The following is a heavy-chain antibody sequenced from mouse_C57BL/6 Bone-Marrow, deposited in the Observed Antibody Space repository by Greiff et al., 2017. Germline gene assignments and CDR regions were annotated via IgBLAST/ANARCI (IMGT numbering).Heavy chain of an antibody. J-gene: IGHJ2*01. CDR3: ARVTTVVATFDD. V-gene: IGHV1-52*01. D-gene: IGHD1-1*01. Sequence: QVQLQQPGAELVRPGSSVKLSCKASGYTFTSYWMHWVKQRPIQGLEWIGNIDPSDSETHYNQKFKDKATLTVDKSSSTAYMQLSSLTSEDSAVYYCARVTTVVATFDDWGQGTTLTVSS. CDR1: GYTFTSYW. CDR2: IDPSDSET.